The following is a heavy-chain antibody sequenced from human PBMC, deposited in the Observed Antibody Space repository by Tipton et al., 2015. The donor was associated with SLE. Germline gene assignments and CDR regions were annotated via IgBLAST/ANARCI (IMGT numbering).Heavy chain of an antibody. J-gene: IGHJ4*02. D-gene: IGHD3-3*01. CDR2: IYYSGST. CDR3: ARGPFWSGSWDY. CDR1: GGSISSSSYY. Sequence: TLSLTCTVSGGSISSSSYYWGWIRQPPGKGLEWIGSIYYSGSTYYNPSLKSRVTISVDPSKNQFSLKLSSVTAADTAVYYCARGPFWSGSWDYWGQGTLVTVSS. V-gene: IGHV4-39*07.